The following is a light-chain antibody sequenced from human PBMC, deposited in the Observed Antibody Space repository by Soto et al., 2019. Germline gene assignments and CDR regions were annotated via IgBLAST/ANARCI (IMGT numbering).Light chain of an antibody. CDR2: WAS. J-gene: IGKJ1*01. CDR3: QQYYRPWT. Sequence: DIVMTQSPDSLAVSLGERATINCKSSQSVLYSSNNKNYLAWYQQKPGQPPKLLIYWASTRESGVPDRFCGSGSGIDFALTISSLQAEDVAFYYCQQYYRPWTFVQGTKVEIK. CDR1: QSVLYSSNNKNY. V-gene: IGKV4-1*01.